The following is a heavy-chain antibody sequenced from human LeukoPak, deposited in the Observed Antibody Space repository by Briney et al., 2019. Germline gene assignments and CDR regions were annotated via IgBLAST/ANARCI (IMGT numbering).Heavy chain of an antibody. Sequence: GESLKISCKGSGYSFTSYWVGWVRQMPGKGLEWMGIIYPGDSDTRYSPSFQGQVTISADKSISTAYLQWSSLKASDTAMYYCARQAGPAMAPGSFDYWGQGTLVTVSS. J-gene: IGHJ4*02. CDR2: IYPGDSDT. D-gene: IGHD5-18*01. CDR1: GYSFTSYW. V-gene: IGHV5-51*01. CDR3: ARQAGPAMAPGSFDY.